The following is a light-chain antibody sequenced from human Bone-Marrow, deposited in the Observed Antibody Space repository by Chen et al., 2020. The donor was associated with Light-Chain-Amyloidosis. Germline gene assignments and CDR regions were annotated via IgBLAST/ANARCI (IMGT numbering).Light chain of an antibody. Sequence: SVLTQPASVSGAPGQSITISCTGTSADIGLYNSVSWYQHHPGKAPKLLLYKVTNRPSGVSSRFSGAKFVNVATLTSAGVQADDEAEYYCTSYSSIGHVVFGGGTKLTVL. CDR2: KVT. J-gene: IGLJ2*01. V-gene: IGLV2-14*01. CDR1: SADIGLYNS. CDR3: TSYSSIGHVV.